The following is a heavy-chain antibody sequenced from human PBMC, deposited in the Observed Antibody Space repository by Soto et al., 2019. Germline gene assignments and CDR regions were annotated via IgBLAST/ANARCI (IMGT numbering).Heavy chain of an antibody. D-gene: IGHD5-12*01. Sequence: GGSLRLSCAASGFTFSSYGMYWVRQAPGKGLEWVAVISYDGSNKYYADSVKGRFTISRDNSKNTLYLQMNSLRAEDTAVYYCAIPLGRNHVVATIPDLGWGQGTLVTVSS. CDR2: ISYDGSNK. CDR1: GFTFSSYG. CDR3: AIPLGRNHVVATIPDLG. J-gene: IGHJ4*02. V-gene: IGHV3-30*03.